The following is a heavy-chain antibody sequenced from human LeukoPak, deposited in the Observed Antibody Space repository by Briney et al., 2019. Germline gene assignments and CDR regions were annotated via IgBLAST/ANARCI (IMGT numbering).Heavy chain of an antibody. CDR1: GGTFSSYT. J-gene: IGHJ4*02. V-gene: IGHV1-69*02. D-gene: IGHD2-2*02. Sequence: SVKVSCKASGGTFSSYTISWVRQAPGQGLEWMGRVIPILGIENYAQKFQGRVTITADKSTSTAYMELSSLRSEDTAVYYCAINIPPAHCSSTSCYTGDYWGQGTLVTVSS. CDR2: VIPILGIE. CDR3: AINIPPAHCSSTSCYTGDY.